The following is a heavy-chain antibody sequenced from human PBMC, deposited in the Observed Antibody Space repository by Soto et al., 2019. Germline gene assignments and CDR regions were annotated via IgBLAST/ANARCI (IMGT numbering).Heavy chain of an antibody. V-gene: IGHV4-31*03. CDR1: GGSISSGGYY. CDR3: ARALNERSITMVRGGYYYYMDV. Sequence: PSETLSLTCTVSGGSISSGGYYWSWIRQHPGKGLEWIGYIYYSGSTYYNPSLKSRVTISVDTSKNQFSLKLSSVTAADTAVYYCARALNERSITMVRGGYYYYMDVWGKGTTVTVSS. D-gene: IGHD3-10*01. CDR2: IYYSGST. J-gene: IGHJ6*03.